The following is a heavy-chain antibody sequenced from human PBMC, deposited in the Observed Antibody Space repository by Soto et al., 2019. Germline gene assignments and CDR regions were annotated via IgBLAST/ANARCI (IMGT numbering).Heavy chain of an antibody. D-gene: IGHD3-3*01. CDR2: IYPSDSDT. Sequence: HGESLKISCKGSGYNFAGYWIAWVRQMPGKGLELMGIIYPSDSDTRYRPSFEGQVTISADKSISSAYLQWSSLRASDTAMYYCARGGVSTRTFDYWGQGAQVTVSS. J-gene: IGHJ4*02. CDR3: ARGGVSTRTFDY. CDR1: GYNFAGYW. V-gene: IGHV5-51*01.